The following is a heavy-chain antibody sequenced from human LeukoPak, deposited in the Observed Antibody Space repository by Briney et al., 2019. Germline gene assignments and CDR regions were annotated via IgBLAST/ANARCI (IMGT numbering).Heavy chain of an antibody. D-gene: IGHD2-2*01. CDR2: INPNSGGT. CDR1: GYTFTGYY. CDR3: ARGAYCSSTSCYVSLGAFDI. Sequence: GASVKVSCKASGYTFTGYYMHWVRQAPGQGLEWMGWINPNSGGTNYAQKFQGRVTITRDTSISTAYMELSRLRCDDTGVYYCARGAYCSSTSCYVSLGAFDIWGQGTMVTVSS. V-gene: IGHV1-2*02. J-gene: IGHJ3*02.